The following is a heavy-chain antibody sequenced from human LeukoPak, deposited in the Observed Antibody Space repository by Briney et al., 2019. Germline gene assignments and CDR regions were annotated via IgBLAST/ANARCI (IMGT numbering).Heavy chain of an antibody. CDR1: GFTFSSYA. V-gene: IGHV3-23*01. CDR3: AKAGIAVPATPEY. J-gene: IGHJ4*02. D-gene: IGHD6-19*01. Sequence: GGSLRLSXAASGFTFSSYAMNWVRQAPGKGLEWVSVISSSGGTTYYSDSVKGRFIISRDNSKNTLYLQMNSLRAEDTAVYYCAKAGIAVPATPEYCGQGTQVTVSS. CDR2: ISSSGGTT.